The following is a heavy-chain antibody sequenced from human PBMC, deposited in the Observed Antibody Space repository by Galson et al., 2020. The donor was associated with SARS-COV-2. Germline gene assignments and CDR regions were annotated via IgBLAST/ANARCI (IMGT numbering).Heavy chain of an antibody. CDR3: ARYPITMVRGVIIGWFDP. CDR2: IYYSGST. Sequence: SETLSLTCTVSGGSISSGGYYWSWIRQHPGKGLEWIGYIYYSGSTYYNPSLKSRVTISVDTSKNQFSLKLSSVTAADTAVYYCARYPITMVRGVIIGWFDPWGQGTLVTVSS. D-gene: IGHD3-10*01. V-gene: IGHV4-31*03. CDR1: GGSISSGGYY. J-gene: IGHJ5*02.